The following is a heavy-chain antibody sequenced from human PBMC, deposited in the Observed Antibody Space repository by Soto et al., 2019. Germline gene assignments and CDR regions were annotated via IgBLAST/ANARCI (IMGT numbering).Heavy chain of an antibody. CDR3: TTGTIWNYDILTPFDY. J-gene: IGHJ4*02. CDR2: IKSKTDGGTT. CDR1: GFTFSNAW. V-gene: IGHV3-15*01. D-gene: IGHD3-9*01. Sequence: GGSLRLSCAASGFTFSNAWMSWVRQAPGKGLEWVGRIKSKTDGGTTDYAAPVKGRFTISRDDSKNTLYLQMNSLKTEDTAVYYCTTGTIWNYDILTPFDYWGQGTLVTVSS.